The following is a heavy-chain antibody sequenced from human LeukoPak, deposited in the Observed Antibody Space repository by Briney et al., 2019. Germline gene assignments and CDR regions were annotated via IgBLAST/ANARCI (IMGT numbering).Heavy chain of an antibody. V-gene: IGHV3-23*01. J-gene: IGHJ2*01. Sequence: GGSLRLSCAASGFTFSSYVMSWVRRAPGKGLEWVSNISGSGGGTFYADSVKGRFTISRDNSKNTLYLQVNSLRAEDTAVYYCAKRKTSQDWYFDLWGRGTLVTVSS. CDR1: GFTFSSYV. CDR3: AKRKTSQDWYFDL. CDR2: ISGSGGGT.